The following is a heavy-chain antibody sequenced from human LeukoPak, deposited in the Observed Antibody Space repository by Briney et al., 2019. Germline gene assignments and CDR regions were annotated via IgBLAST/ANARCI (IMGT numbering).Heavy chain of an antibody. CDR1: GFTVSSNY. J-gene: IGHJ4*02. D-gene: IGHD3-10*01. V-gene: IGHV3-53*01. Sequence: GGSLRLSCAASGFTVSSNYMSWVRQAPGKGLEWVSVIYSGGSTNYADSVKGRFTISRDNAKNTLYLKMNSLRAEDTAVYYCAKDLHYGSADYWGQGTLVTVSS. CDR3: AKDLHYGSADY. CDR2: IYSGGST.